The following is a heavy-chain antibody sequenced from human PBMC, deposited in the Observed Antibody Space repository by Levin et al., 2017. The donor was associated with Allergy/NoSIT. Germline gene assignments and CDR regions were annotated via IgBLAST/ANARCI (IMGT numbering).Heavy chain of an antibody. CDR1: GGSINSGNYY. CDR3: ARAEGGSRSGDAFDI. J-gene: IGHJ3*02. CDR2: FYYDGST. D-gene: IGHD1-26*01. Sequence: TLSLTCTVSGGSINSGNYYWGWIRQPPGQGLAWIGSFYYDGSTYYNPSLKSRVTISVDTSKNQFSLKLISVTAADTAVFYCARAEGGSRSGDAFDIWGQGTMVTVSS. V-gene: IGHV4-39*07.